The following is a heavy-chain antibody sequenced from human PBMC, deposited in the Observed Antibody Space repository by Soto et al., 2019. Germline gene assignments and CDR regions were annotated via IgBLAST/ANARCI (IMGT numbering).Heavy chain of an antibody. V-gene: IGHV4-30-4*01. J-gene: IGHJ6*02. Sequence: LSLTFTVSGGSISSGDYYWSWIRQPPGKGLEWSGYIYYSGSTYYNPSLKSRVTISVDTSKNQFSLKLSSVTAADTAVYYCARSIDQLWLFAAPRPEYGMEVWGQGTTVTVSS. CDR1: GGSISSGDYY. D-gene: IGHD5-18*01. CDR3: ARSIDQLWLFAAPRPEYGMEV. CDR2: IYYSGST.